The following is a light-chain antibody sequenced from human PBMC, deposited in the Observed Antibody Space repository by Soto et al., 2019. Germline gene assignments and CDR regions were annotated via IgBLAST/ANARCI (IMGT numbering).Light chain of an antibody. CDR1: QSVSSSY. J-gene: IGKJ5*01. CDR2: GAS. V-gene: IGKV3-20*01. CDR3: QQYGSSLIT. Sequence: SPGTLSLSPGERATLSCRASQSVSSSYLAWYQQKPGQAPRLLIYGASSRATGIPDRFSGSGSGTDFTLTISRLEPEDFAVYYCQQYGSSLITLGQGTRLETK.